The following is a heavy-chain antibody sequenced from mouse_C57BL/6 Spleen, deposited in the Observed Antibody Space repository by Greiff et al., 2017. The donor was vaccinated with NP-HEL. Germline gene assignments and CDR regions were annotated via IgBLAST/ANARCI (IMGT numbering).Heavy chain of an antibody. CDR1: GYSITSGYY. Sequence: ESGPGLVKPSQSLSLTCSVTGYSITSGYYWNWIRQFPGNKLEWMGYISYDGSNNYNPSLKNRISITRDTSKNQFFLKLNSVTTEDTATYYCARDNLGRFAYWGQGTLVTVSA. J-gene: IGHJ3*01. CDR2: ISYDGSN. V-gene: IGHV3-6*01. D-gene: IGHD4-1*01. CDR3: ARDNLGRFAY.